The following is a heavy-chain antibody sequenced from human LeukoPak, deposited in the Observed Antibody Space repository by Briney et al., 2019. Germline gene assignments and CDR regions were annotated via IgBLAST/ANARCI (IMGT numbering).Heavy chain of an antibody. CDR3: AGAIGYFDY. Sequence: PGRSLRLSCAASGPTFSSHAMHWVRQAPGKGLEWVGVISPDGSNQYYIDSVKGRFTISRDNSKNTLYLQMNSLRTEDTAVYYGAGAIGYFDYWGQGTLVTVSS. J-gene: IGHJ4*02. CDR1: GPTFSSHA. CDR2: ISPDGSNQ. D-gene: IGHD2-21*01. V-gene: IGHV3-30*03.